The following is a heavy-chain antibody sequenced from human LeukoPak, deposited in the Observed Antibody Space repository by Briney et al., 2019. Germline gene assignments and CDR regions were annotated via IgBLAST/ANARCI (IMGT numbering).Heavy chain of an antibody. CDR3: ARDVWPYSSGWYDALDI. D-gene: IGHD6-19*01. J-gene: IGHJ3*02. Sequence: GGSLRLSCAASGFTFSSYGMHWVRQAPGKGLEWVAVIWYDGSNKYYADSVKGRFTISRDNSKNTLYLQMNSLRAEDTAVYYCARDVWPYSSGWYDALDIWGQGTMVTVSS. CDR1: GFTFSSYG. CDR2: IWYDGSNK. V-gene: IGHV3-33*01.